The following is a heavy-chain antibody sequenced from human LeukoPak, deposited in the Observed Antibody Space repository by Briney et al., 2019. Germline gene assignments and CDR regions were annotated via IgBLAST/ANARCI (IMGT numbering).Heavy chain of an antibody. CDR2: NIPIFGTA. V-gene: IGHV1-69*01. Sequence: KVSCKASGGTFSSYAISWVRQAPGQGLEWMGGNIPIFGTANYAQKFQGRVTITADESTSTAYMELSSLRSEDTAVYYCARDLGVSYYFDYWGQGTLVTVSS. CDR1: GGTFSSYA. CDR3: ARDLGVSYYFDY. J-gene: IGHJ4*02. D-gene: IGHD3-16*01.